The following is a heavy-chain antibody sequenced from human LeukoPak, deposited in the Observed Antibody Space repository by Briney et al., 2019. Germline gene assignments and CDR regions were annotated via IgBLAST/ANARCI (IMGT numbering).Heavy chain of an antibody. J-gene: IGHJ4*02. Sequence: GGSLRLSCAASGFTFSSYAMSWVRQAPGKELEWVSAISGSGGSTYYADSVKGRFTISRDNSKNTLYLQMNSLRAEDTAVYYCAKDPTYYYDSSGYYGHFDYWGQGTLVTVSS. V-gene: IGHV3-23*01. CDR3: AKDPTYYYDSSGYYGHFDY. CDR1: GFTFSSYA. CDR2: ISGSGGST. D-gene: IGHD3-22*01.